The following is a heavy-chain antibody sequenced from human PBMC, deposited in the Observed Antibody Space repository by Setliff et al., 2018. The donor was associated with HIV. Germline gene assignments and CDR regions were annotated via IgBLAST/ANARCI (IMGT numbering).Heavy chain of an antibody. CDR1: RGSFSHDY. CDR3: ARVRFSFNNVRCFDL. V-gene: IGHV4-34*01. Sequence: PSETLSLTCAVYRGSFSHDYWTWIRQSPGKGLEWIAEINQERTTFYNPSLKSRLIMSLDTSRNEVSLRLNSVTAADTATYFCARVRFSFNNVRCFDLWGPGTRVTVSS. CDR2: INQERTT. J-gene: IGHJ2*01. D-gene: IGHD1-20*01.